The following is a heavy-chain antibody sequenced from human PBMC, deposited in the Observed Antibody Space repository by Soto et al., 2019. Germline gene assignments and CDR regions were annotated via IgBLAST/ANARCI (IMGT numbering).Heavy chain of an antibody. D-gene: IGHD2-2*01. CDR2: ISWNSGSI. Sequence: PGGSQRLSCAASGFTFDDYAMHWVRQAPGKGLEWVSGISWNSGSIGYADSVKGRFTISRDNAKNSLYLQMNSLRAEDTALYYCAKDIYVKEGVVPAAPDYWGQGTLVTVSS. CDR1: GFTFDDYA. CDR3: AKDIYVKEGVVPAAPDY. V-gene: IGHV3-9*01. J-gene: IGHJ4*02.